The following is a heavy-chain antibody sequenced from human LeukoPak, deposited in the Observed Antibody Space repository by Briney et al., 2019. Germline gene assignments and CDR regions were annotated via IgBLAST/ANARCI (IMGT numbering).Heavy chain of an antibody. V-gene: IGHV1-46*01. CDR3: ARVSYDSSGQPLNSDY. D-gene: IGHD3-22*01. CDR1: GYTFTSYY. CDR2: INPSGGST. J-gene: IGHJ4*02. Sequence: ASVKVSCKASGYTFTSYYMHWVRQAPGQGLEWMGIINPSGGSTSYAQKFQGRVTMTRDTSTSTVYMELSSLRSEDTAVYYCARVSYDSSGQPLNSDYWGQGTLVTVSS.